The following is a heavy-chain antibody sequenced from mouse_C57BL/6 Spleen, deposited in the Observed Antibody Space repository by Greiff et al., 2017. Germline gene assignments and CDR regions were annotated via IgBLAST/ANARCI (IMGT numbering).Heavy chain of an antibody. D-gene: IGHD4-1*01. CDR2: ISSGGSYT. CDR3: ARHEGNTGTDYYAMDY. Sequence: EVKLMESGGDLVKPGGSLKLSCAASGFTFSSYGMSWVRQTPDKRLEWVATISSGGSYTYYPDSVQGRFTISRDNAKNTLYLQMSSLKSEDTAMYYCARHEGNTGTDYYAMDYGGQGTSVTVSS. J-gene: IGHJ4*01. V-gene: IGHV5-6*01. CDR1: GFTFSSYG.